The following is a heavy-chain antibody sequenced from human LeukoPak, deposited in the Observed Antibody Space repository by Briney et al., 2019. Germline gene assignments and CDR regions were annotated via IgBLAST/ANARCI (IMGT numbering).Heavy chain of an antibody. Sequence: SETLSLTCAVYGGSFSGFYWNWIRQPPGKGLEWIGYIDHGGSTNYNPSLRSRVSISSDTSKIQFSLELTSVTAADTAVYYCARLKATVSIHAYFDSWGQGTLVTVSS. CDR3: ARLKATVSIHAYFDS. CDR2: IDHGGST. CDR1: GGSFSGFY. J-gene: IGHJ4*02. V-gene: IGHV4-59*01. D-gene: IGHD4-17*01.